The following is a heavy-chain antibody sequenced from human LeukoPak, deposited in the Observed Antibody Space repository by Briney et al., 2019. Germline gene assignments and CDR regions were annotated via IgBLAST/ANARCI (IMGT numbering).Heavy chain of an antibody. CDR1: GGSICSYY. CDR3: ARVTGDYFDY. V-gene: IGHV4-59*01. D-gene: IGHD7-27*01. J-gene: IGHJ4*02. Sequence: SETLSLTCTVSGGSICSYYWSWIRQPPGKGLEWIGYIYYSGSTNYNPSLKSRVTISVDTSKNQFSLKLSSVTAADTAVYYCARVTGDYFDYWGQGTLVTVSS. CDR2: IYYSGST.